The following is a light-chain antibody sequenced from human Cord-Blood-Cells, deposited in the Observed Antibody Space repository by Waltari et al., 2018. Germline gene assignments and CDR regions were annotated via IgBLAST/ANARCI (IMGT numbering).Light chain of an antibody. J-gene: IGKJ4*01. Sequence: IVMTQSPATLSVSPGERATLSCRASQGGSSDLAWYQQKPRQAPRRLIYGASTRATGIPARFSGSGSGTEFTLTISSLQSEDFAVYYCQQYNNWPLTFGGGTKVEIK. V-gene: IGKV3-15*01. CDR1: QGGSSD. CDR2: GAS. CDR3: QQYNNWPLT.